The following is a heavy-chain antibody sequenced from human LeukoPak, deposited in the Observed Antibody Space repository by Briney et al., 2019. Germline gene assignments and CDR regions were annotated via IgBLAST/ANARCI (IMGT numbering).Heavy chain of an antibody. V-gene: IGHV4-59*01. CDR2: IYYSGST. CDR1: GGSMINNY. D-gene: IGHD4-17*01. Sequence: SETLSLTCTVSGGSMINNYWSWIRQPPEKGLEWIGYIYYSGSTNYNPSLKSRVTISVDTSKNQFSLKLSSVTAADTAVYYCARGPRPLRSTYYFDYWGQGTLVTVSS. CDR3: ARGPRPLRSTYYFDY. J-gene: IGHJ4*02.